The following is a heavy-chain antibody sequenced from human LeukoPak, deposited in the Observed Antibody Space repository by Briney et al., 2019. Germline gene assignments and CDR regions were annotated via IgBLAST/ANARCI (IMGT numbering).Heavy chain of an antibody. CDR3: ARDPGRWQQSTEFDY. CDR1: GFTFRTYG. V-gene: IGHV3-48*02. J-gene: IGHJ4*02. CDR2: ISSKSNPI. D-gene: IGHD5-24*01. Sequence: PGGSLRLSCAASGFTFRTYGMNWVRQAPGKGLEWVSYISSKSNPIYYADSVKGRFTISRDNAKNSLYLQMNSLRDEDTAVYYCARDPGRWQQSTEFDYWGQGTLVTVSS.